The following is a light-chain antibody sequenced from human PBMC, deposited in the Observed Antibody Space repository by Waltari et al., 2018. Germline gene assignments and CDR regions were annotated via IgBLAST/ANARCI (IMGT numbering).Light chain of an antibody. V-gene: IGLV1-40*03. CDR2: DND. CDR1: RSNIGAGSD. Sequence: QSVLTQPPSVSGAPGQRVTISCTGSRSNIGAGSDVQWYQPVSGTAPTLRIFDNDSRPAGVPDRFSGSRSGAAAYLAITGLQTDDEADYFCQSYDSGQWEFGGGTKVTVL. CDR3: QSYDSGQWE. J-gene: IGLJ3*02.